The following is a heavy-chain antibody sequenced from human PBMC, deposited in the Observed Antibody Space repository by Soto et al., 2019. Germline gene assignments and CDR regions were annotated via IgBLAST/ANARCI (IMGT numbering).Heavy chain of an antibody. J-gene: IGHJ6*03. CDR1: GYTFTSYD. CDR2: MNPNSGNT. Sequence: QVQLVQSGAEVKKPGASVKVSCKASGYTFTSYDINWVRQATGQGLEWMGWMNPNSGNTGYAQKFQGRVTMTRNTSISTAYMELSSLRSEDTAVYYCASTRGRYGPPDRYYYYYYYMDVWGKGTTFTVSS. D-gene: IGHD5-18*01. V-gene: IGHV1-8*01. CDR3: ASTRGRYGPPDRYYYYYYYMDV.